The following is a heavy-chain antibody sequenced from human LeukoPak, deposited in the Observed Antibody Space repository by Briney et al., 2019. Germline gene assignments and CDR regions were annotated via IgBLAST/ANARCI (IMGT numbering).Heavy chain of an antibody. J-gene: IGHJ6*03. CDR2: IYYSGST. Sequence: SETLSLTCTVSGGSISSYYRSWIRQPPGKGLEWIGYIYYSGSTNYNPSLKSRVTISVDTSKNQFSLKLSSVTAADTAVYYCARGNITMIVVGPMDVWGKGNTVTVSS. D-gene: IGHD3-22*01. CDR3: ARGNITMIVVGPMDV. CDR1: GGSISSYY. V-gene: IGHV4-59*01.